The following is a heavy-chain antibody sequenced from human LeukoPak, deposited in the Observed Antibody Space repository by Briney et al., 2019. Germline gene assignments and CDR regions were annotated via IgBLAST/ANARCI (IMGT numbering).Heavy chain of an antibody. Sequence: SSETLSLTCGVSGGSISTTNWWTWVRQPPGEGLEWIGEVHLSGRTHYNPSLESRVTMSVDMSENHISLRLTSVTTADTAVYYCARGSAVVGGGGPLFDYWGQGTLVTVSS. CDR2: VHLSGRT. V-gene: IGHV4-4*02. CDR3: ARGSAVVGGGGPLFDY. D-gene: IGHD4-23*01. CDR1: GGSISTTNW. J-gene: IGHJ4*02.